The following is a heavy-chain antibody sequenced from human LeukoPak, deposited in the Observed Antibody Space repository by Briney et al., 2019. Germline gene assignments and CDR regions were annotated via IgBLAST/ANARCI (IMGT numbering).Heavy chain of an antibody. J-gene: IGHJ4*02. CDR3: ARDSAGYYDGSGAFDY. D-gene: IGHD3-22*01. CDR1: GFTFSAFG. V-gene: IGHV3-33*01. CDR2: IWFDGSNK. Sequence: GGSLRLSCAASGFTFSAFGMHWVRQAPGKGLEWVAVIWFDGSNKYYADSVKGRFTISRDNSMHTLYLQMSSLRAEDTAVYYCARDSAGYYDGSGAFDYWGQGTLVTVSS.